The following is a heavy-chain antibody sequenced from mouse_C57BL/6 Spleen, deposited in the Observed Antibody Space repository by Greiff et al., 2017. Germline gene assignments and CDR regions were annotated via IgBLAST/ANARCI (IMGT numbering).Heavy chain of an antibody. V-gene: IGHV1-67*01. CDR3: ASSKGLFDY. D-gene: IGHD3-3*01. CDR2: ISTYYGDD. J-gene: IGHJ2*01. Sequence: QVQLKQSGPELVRPGVSVKISCKGSGYTFTDYAMHWVKQSHAKSLEWIGVISTYYGDDSYNQKFHDKATMTVDKASSTAYMELARLTSEDSAVYYCASSKGLFDYWGQGTTLTVSS. CDR1: GYTFTDYA.